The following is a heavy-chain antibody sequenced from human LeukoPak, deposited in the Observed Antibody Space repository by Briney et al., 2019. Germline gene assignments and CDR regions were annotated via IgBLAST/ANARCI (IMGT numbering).Heavy chain of an antibody. Sequence: PSETLSLTCAVSGYSISNSHWWSWVRPPPRKGLELIGEIYHGGSTNFNPSLKSRVTISVDRSNNQFSLRLTSVTAADTAVYYCARGEEHGAGTVHFDYWGQGTLVTVSS. J-gene: IGHJ4*02. CDR3: ARGEEHGAGTVHFDY. V-gene: IGHV4-4*02. D-gene: IGHD3-10*01. CDR2: IYHGGST. CDR1: GYSISNSHW.